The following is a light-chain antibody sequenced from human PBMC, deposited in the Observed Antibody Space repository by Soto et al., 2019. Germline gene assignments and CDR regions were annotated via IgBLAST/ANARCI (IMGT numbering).Light chain of an antibody. CDR1: QSLLHSNGYNY. Sequence: DILMAQSPLCLPFTPGEPSSISCRSSQSLLHSNGYNYLDWYLQKPGQSPQLLIYLGSNRSSGVPDRFSGSGSGTDFTLKISRVEAEDVGVYYCMQALQTPTFGQGTKVDIK. CDR3: MQALQTPT. CDR2: LGS. V-gene: IGKV2-28*01. J-gene: IGKJ1*01.